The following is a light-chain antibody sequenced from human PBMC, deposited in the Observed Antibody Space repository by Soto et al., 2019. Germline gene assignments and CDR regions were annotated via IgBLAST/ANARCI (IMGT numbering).Light chain of an antibody. CDR3: ISYSSSSTSV. CDR1: SSGVGAYDY. J-gene: IGLJ1*01. CDR2: DVS. Sequence: QSALTQPASVSGSPGQSITISCTGTSSGVGAYDYVSWYQQHPDKAPKLMIYDVSNRPSGVSSRFSGSKSGNTATLTISGLQDEDEADYYCISYSSSSTSVFGTGSKVTVL. V-gene: IGLV2-14*03.